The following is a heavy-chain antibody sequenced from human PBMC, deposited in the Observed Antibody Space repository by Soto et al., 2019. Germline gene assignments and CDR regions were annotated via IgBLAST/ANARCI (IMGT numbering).Heavy chain of an antibody. D-gene: IGHD6-19*01. V-gene: IGHV1-69*13. Sequence: SVKVSCKXSGGTFSSYAISWVRQAPGQGLEWMGGIIPIFGTANYAQKFQGRVTITADESTSTAYMELSSLRSEDTAVYYCARRIAVAGAFDYWGQGTLVTVSS. CDR1: GGTFSSYA. J-gene: IGHJ4*02. CDR2: IIPIFGTA. CDR3: ARRIAVAGAFDY.